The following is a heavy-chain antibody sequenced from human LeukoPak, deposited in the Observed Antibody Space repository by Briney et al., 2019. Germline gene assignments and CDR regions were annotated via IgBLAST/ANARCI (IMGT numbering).Heavy chain of an antibody. CDR2: IYYSGST. CDR3: AREDATMVRGGFDY. CDR1: GGSISSGDYY. V-gene: IGHV4-30-4*01. Sequence: SETLSLTCTVSGGSISSGDYYWSWIRPPPGKGLEWIGYIYYSGSTYYNPSLESRVTISVDTSKNQFSLKLSSVTAADTAVYYCAREDATMVRGGFDYWGQGTLVTVSS. D-gene: IGHD3-10*01. J-gene: IGHJ4*02.